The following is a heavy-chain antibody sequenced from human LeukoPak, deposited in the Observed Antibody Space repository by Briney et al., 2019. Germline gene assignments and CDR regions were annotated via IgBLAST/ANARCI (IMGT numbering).Heavy chain of an antibody. V-gene: IGHV3-21*01. J-gene: IGHJ5*02. D-gene: IGHD6-13*01. Sequence: GGSLRLSCAASGFTFSSYSMNWVRQAPGRGLEWVSSISSSSSYIYYADSVKGRFTISRDNAKNSLYLQMNSLRAEDTAVYYCASQGAYSSSWDYNWFDPWGQGTLVTVSS. CDR3: ASQGAYSSSWDYNWFDP. CDR1: GFTFSSYS. CDR2: ISSSSSYI.